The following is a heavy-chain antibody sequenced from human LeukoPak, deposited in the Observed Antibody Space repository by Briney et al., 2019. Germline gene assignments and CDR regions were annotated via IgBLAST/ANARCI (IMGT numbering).Heavy chain of an antibody. CDR1: GYTFTSYD. J-gene: IGHJ6*03. V-gene: IGHV1-8*01. CDR3: SRGYCGGDCYPLYYYYYMDV. D-gene: IGHD2-21*02. CDR2: INPNSGNT. Sequence: ASVKVSCKASGYTFTSYDINWVRQATGQGLEGRGWINPNSGNTGYAQKFQGRVTMTRNTSISTAYMELSSLRSEDTAVYYCSRGYCGGDCYPLYYYYYMDVWGKGTTVTVSS.